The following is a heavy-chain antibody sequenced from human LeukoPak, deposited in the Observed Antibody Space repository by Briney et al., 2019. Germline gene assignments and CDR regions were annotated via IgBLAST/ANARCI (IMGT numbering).Heavy chain of an antibody. J-gene: IGHJ4*02. CDR3: AKDGSSSQGD. CDR2: IRYDGSDK. CDR1: GFIFSSYG. Sequence: GGSLRLSCAASGFIFSSYGTHWVRQAPSRGMEWVSFIRYDGSDKYYTDSVKGRFTISRDNSKNTVYLQMNSLRTGDTAVYYCAKDGSSSQGDWGQGTLVTVSA. V-gene: IGHV3-30*02. D-gene: IGHD2-15*01.